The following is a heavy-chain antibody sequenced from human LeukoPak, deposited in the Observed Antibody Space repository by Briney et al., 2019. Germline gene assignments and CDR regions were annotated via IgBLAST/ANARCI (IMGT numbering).Heavy chain of an antibody. D-gene: IGHD1-26*01. CDR2: ISTSGNT. CDR1: GDSMGNDY. J-gene: IGHJ4*02. Sequence: PSETLSLTCTVSGDSMGNDYWSWIRQSAGKGPEWIGRISTSGNTDYNPSLRSRVTMSMDTSRNQFSLTLTSMTAADTAVYYYARNELRSYGLVHYWGQGTLVTVSS. CDR3: ARNELRSYGLVHY. V-gene: IGHV4-4*07.